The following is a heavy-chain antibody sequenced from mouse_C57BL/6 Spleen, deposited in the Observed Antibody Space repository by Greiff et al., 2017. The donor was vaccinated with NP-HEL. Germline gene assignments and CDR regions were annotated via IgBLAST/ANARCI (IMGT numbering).Heavy chain of an antibody. CDR3: ARERGNSYAMDY. D-gene: IGHD2-1*01. Sequence: VQLKESGPGLVKPSQSLSLTCSVTGYSITSGYYWNWIRQFPGNKLEWMGYISYDGSNNYNPSLKNRISITRDTSKNQFFLKLNSVTTEDTATYYCARERGNSYAMDYWGQGTSVTVSS. CDR1: GYSITSGYY. CDR2: ISYDGSN. V-gene: IGHV3-6*01. J-gene: IGHJ4*01.